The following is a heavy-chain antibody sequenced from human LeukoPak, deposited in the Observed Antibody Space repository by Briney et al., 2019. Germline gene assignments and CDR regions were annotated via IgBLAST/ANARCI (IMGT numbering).Heavy chain of an antibody. J-gene: IGHJ4*02. CDR2: IYYSGNT. Sequence: PSETLSLTCTVSGGSISSSNYYWGWIRQPPGKGLEWIGSIYYSGNTYYNPSLRGRVTISVDTSKNQFSLKLSSVTAADTAVYYCRRPPPNPLSYFDYWGQGTLVTVSS. V-gene: IGHV4-39*01. CDR1: GGSISSSNYY. D-gene: IGHD2/OR15-2a*01. CDR3: RRPPPNPLSYFDY.